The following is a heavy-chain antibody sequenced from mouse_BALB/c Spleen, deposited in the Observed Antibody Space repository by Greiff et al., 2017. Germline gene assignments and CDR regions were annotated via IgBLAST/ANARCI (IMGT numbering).Heavy chain of an antibody. J-gene: IGHJ2*01. CDR1: GFTFSSYT. Sequence: EVQGVESGGGLVKPGGSVKLSCAASGFTFSSYTMSWVRQTPEKGLEWVATISSGGSYTYYPDSVKGRFTISRDNAKNTLYLQMSSLKSEDTALYYCTRDDGNYFDYWGQGTTLTVSS. D-gene: IGHD2-3*01. CDR2: ISSGGSYT. CDR3: TRDDGNYFDY. V-gene: IGHV5-6-4*01.